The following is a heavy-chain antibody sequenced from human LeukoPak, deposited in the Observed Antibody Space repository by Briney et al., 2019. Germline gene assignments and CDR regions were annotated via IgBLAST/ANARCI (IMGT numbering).Heavy chain of an antibody. J-gene: IGHJ3*02. CDR2: IYSGGST. D-gene: IGHD3-3*01. V-gene: IGHV3-53*05. Sequence: GGSLRLSCAASGFTVSSNYMSWVRQAPGKGLEWVSVIYSGGSTYYADSVKGRFTISRDNSKNTLYLQMNSLRAEDTAVYYCARYHDFWSGYSEWFAFDIWGQGTVVTVSP. CDR3: ARYHDFWSGYSEWFAFDI. CDR1: GFTVSSNY.